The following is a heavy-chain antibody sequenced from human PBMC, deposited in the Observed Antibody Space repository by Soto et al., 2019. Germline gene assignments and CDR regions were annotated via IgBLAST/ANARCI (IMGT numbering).Heavy chain of an antibody. Sequence: QVQLVESGGGVVQPGRSLRLSCAASGFTFSSFGMHWVRQAPGKGLEWVAVISYDGNNKYYADSVKGRFTISRDNSKNMLYLHMNSLGAEDTAVYYCAKALGYCSGGSCYPPGYYYGMDVWGQGTTVTVSS. CDR3: AKALGYCSGGSCYPPGYYYGMDV. V-gene: IGHV3-30*18. CDR1: GFTFSSFG. D-gene: IGHD2-15*01. J-gene: IGHJ6*02. CDR2: ISYDGNNK.